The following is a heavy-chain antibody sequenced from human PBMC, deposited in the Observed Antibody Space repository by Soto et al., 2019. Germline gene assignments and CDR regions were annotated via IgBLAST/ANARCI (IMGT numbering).Heavy chain of an antibody. J-gene: IGHJ3*02. CDR3: ARGSSSWYSSSWADAFDI. Sequence: ASVNVSCKASGYTFTSYDINWVRQATGQGLEWMGWMNPNSGNTGYAQKFQGRVTMTRNTSISTAYMELSSLRSEDTAVYYCARGSSSWYSSSWADAFDIWGQGTMVTVSS. D-gene: IGHD6-13*01. CDR2: MNPNSGNT. V-gene: IGHV1-8*01. CDR1: GYTFTSYD.